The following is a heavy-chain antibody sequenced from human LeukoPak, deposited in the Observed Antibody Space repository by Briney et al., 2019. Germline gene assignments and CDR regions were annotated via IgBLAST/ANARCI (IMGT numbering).Heavy chain of an antibody. Sequence: GGSLRLSCAASGFTFSSYAMSWVRQAPGKGLDWVSAISGSGGSTYYADSVKGRFTISRDNSKNTLYLQMNSLRAEDTAVYYCAKDRGYCSSTSCYAGPIDYWGQGTLVTVSS. J-gene: IGHJ4*02. CDR1: GFTFSSYA. CDR2: ISGSGGST. CDR3: AKDRGYCSSTSCYAGPIDY. D-gene: IGHD2-2*01. V-gene: IGHV3-23*01.